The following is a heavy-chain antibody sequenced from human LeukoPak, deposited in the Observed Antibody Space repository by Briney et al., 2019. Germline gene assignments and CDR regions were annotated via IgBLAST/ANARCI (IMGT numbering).Heavy chain of an antibody. V-gene: IGHV1-2*02. CDR1: GYTFTGYY. Sequence: DSVEVSCKASGYTFTGYYMHWVRQAPGQGLEWMGWINPNSGGTNYAQKFQGRVTMTRDTSISTAYMELSRLRSDDTAVYYCARDKGYADAFDIWGQGTMVTVSS. CDR3: ARDKGYADAFDI. D-gene: IGHD5-12*01. J-gene: IGHJ3*02. CDR2: INPNSGGT.